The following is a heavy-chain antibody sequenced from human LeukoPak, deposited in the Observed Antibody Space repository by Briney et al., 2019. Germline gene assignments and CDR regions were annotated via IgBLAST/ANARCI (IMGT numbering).Heavy chain of an antibody. CDR1: GGSVSSSSYY. CDR3: VYSSGWYDIDAFDI. J-gene: IGHJ3*02. CDR2: IYYSGST. V-gene: IGHV4-39*01. D-gene: IGHD6-19*01. Sequence: SETLSLTCTVSGGSVSSSSYYWGWIRQPPGKGLEWIGSIYYSGSTYYNPSLKSRVTISVDTSKDQFSLKLSSVTAADTAVYYCVYSSGWYDIDAFDIWGQGTMNTVSS.